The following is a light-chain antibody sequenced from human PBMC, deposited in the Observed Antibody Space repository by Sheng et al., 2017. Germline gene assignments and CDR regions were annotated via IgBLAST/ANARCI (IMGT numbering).Light chain of an antibody. J-gene: IGLJ2*01. CDR2: QDI. CDR3: QAWDSSTDVI. CDR1: QLGDKY. Sequence: SHDLTQPPSVSVSPGQTAIITCSGDQLGDKYACWYQQKPGQSPLLVIYQDIKRPSGIPERFSGSNSGNTATLTITGTRAMDEADYYCQAWDSSTDVIFGGGTKLTVL. V-gene: IGLV3-1*01.